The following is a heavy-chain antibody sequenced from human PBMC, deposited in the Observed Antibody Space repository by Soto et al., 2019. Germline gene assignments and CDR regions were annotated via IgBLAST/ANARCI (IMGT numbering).Heavy chain of an antibody. D-gene: IGHD3-10*01. CDR1: GSSLSTSGVG. V-gene: IGHV2-5*02. CDR3: EHIRVVTYYGAGWFDP. CDR2: IYWDDDK. Sequence: QITLRESGPTLVKPTQTLTLTCAVSGSSLSTSGVGVGWIRQPPGKALEWLALIYWDDDKRYSPSLTNRLTIPKDTSNNQVVVTMTNTDSVDTATYCCEHIRVVTYYGAGWFDPWGQGTLVTVSS. J-gene: IGHJ5*02.